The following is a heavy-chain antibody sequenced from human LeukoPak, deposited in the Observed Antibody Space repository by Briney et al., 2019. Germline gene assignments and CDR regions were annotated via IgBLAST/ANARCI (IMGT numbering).Heavy chain of an antibody. D-gene: IGHD1-26*01. CDR1: GFTVSSNY. V-gene: IGHV3-66*01. Sequence: TGGSLRLSCAASGFTVSSNYMSWVRQAPGKGLEWVSVIYSGGSTYYADSVKGRFTISRDNSKNTLYLQMNSLRAEDTAVYYCARDGGVGATKGPDYWGQGTLVTVSS. CDR3: ARDGGVGATKGPDY. CDR2: IYSGGST. J-gene: IGHJ4*02.